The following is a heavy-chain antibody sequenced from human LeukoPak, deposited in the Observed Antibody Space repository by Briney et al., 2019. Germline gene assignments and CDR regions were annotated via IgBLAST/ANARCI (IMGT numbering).Heavy chain of an antibody. V-gene: IGHV3-48*03. D-gene: IGHD3-22*01. CDR1: GFTFSSYE. CDR3: ARDPKNYDSSGYLDY. Sequence: PGGSPRLSCAASGFTFSSYEMNWVRQAPGKGLEWVSYISSSGSTIYYADSVKGRFTISRDNAKNSLYLQMNSLRAEDTAVYYCARDPKNYDSSGYLDYWGQGTLVTVSS. CDR2: ISSSGSTI. J-gene: IGHJ4*02.